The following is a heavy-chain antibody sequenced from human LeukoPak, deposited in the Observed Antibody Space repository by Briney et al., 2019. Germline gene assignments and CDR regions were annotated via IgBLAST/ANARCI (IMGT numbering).Heavy chain of an antibody. CDR3: ARVQSNWNDTYYLYCYFDY. J-gene: IGHJ4*02. D-gene: IGHD1-1*01. CDR2: INHSGST. CDR1: GGSFSGYY. V-gene: IGHV4-34*01. Sequence: SETLSLTCAVYGGSFSGYYWSWIRQPPGKGLEWIGEINHSGSTNYNPSLKSRVTISVDTSKNQFSLKLSSVTAADTAVYYCARVQSNWNDTYYLYCYFDYWGQGTLVTVSS.